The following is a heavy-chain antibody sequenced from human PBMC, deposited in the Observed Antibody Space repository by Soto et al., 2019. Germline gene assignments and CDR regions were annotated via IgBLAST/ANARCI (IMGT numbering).Heavy chain of an antibody. J-gene: IGHJ5*02. CDR3: ARAALAAAGTPFDP. CDR1: GGTFSSYA. CDR2: IIPIFGTA. V-gene: IGHV1-69*13. Sequence: SVKVSCKTSGGTFSSYAISWVRQAPGQGLEWMGGIIPIFGTANYAQKFQGRVTITADESTSTAYMELSSLRSEDTAVYYCARAALAAAGTPFDPWGQGTLVTVSS. D-gene: IGHD6-13*01.